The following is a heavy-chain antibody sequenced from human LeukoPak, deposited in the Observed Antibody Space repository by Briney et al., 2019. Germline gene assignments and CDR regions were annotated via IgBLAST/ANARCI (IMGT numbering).Heavy chain of an antibody. CDR3: ARVVAIYSNYVGAPDWFDP. J-gene: IGHJ5*02. CDR1: GYSISSGYY. Sequence: SETLSLTCTVPGYSISSGYYWGWLRQPPGKGLEWIGSFYHSGSTYYNPSLKSRVTISVDTSKNQFSLKLSSVTEADTAVYYCARVVAIYSNYVGAPDWFDPWGQGTLVTVSS. V-gene: IGHV4-38-2*02. CDR2: FYHSGST. D-gene: IGHD4-11*01.